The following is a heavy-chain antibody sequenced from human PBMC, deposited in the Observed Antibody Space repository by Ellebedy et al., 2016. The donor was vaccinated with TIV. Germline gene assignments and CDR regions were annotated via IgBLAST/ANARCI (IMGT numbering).Heavy chain of an antibody. V-gene: IGHV3-9*01. Sequence: PGGSLRLSCAASGFTFDDYAMHWVRPAPGQGLEWVAGIRWNSGTIDYADSVKGRFTISRDNAKNCLYLQMNSLRAEDTALYYCSKGPTYIIMRGWFDPWGQGTLVTVSS. CDR2: IRWNSGTI. D-gene: IGHD3-22*01. CDR1: GFTFDDYA. J-gene: IGHJ5*02. CDR3: SKGPTYIIMRGWFDP.